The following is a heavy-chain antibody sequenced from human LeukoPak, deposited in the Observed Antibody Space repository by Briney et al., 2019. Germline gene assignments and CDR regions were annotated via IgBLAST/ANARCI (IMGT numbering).Heavy chain of an antibody. V-gene: IGHV1-46*01. D-gene: IGHD4-17*01. J-gene: IGHJ5*02. CDR2: INLSAGTT. CDR1: GYAFTTHY. Sequence: ASVKVSCKASGYAFTTHYMHWVRQAPGQGLEWMGIINLSAGTTSYAQKFQGRVTMTRATSTSTAYMELSSLRPEDTAVYYCVEGGYGDPNWFDPWGEGTLVTASS. CDR3: VEGGYGDPNWFDP.